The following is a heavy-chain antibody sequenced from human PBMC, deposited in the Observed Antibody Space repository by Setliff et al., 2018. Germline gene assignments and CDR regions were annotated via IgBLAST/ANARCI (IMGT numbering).Heavy chain of an antibody. CDR1: GYSLSNYV. D-gene: IGHD4-17*01. Sequence: ASVKVSCKSSGYSLSNYVMNWVRQAPGQGLEWMGWINTKTGDPTYAQGYTGRFAFSLDTSDSATYLDFSNLKAEDTATYYCARADHLVTTTFDYWGQGTLVTVSS. CDR3: ARADHLVTTTFDY. J-gene: IGHJ4*01. CDR2: INTKTGDP. V-gene: IGHV7-4-1*02.